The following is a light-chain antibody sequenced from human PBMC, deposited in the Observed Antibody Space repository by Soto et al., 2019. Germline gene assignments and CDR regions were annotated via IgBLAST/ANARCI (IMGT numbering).Light chain of an antibody. CDR3: QQYENLPT. CDR2: DAS. CDR1: QNIYIY. J-gene: IGKJ5*01. V-gene: IGKV1-33*01. Sequence: DIQMTQSPSALPASVGDSVTIACHASQNIYIYLNWHQQKPGSAPKLLIYDASNLEAGVPSRFRGSGSGIDFTITISRLQPEDIATYYCQQYENLPTFGQGTRLEIK.